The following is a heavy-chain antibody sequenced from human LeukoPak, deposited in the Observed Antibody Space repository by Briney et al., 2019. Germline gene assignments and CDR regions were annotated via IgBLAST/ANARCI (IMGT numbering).Heavy chain of an antibody. V-gene: IGHV3-74*01. CDR3: ARGVMTDY. J-gene: IGHJ4*02. D-gene: IGHD2-8*01. CDR2: INSDGSST. CDR1: GFTFSSYW. Sequence: GGSLRLSCAASGFTFSSYWMHWVRQAPGKGPVWVSRINSDGSSTSYADSVKGRFTISRDNAKNTLYLQMNSLRAEDTAVYYCARGVMTDYWGQGTLVTVSS.